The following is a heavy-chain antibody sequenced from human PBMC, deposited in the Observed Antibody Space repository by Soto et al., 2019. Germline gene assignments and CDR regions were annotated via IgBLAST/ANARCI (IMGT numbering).Heavy chain of an antibody. CDR1: GFTFSSYG. V-gene: IGHV3-30*18. J-gene: IGHJ3*02. Sequence: PGGSLRLSCAASGFTFSSYGMHWVRQAPGKGLEWVAVISYDGSNKYYADSVKGRFTISRDNSKNTLYLQMNSLRAEDTAVYYCAKDLYDSSGYYYPDAFDIWGQGTMVTVSS. CDR2: ISYDGSNK. CDR3: AKDLYDSSGYYYPDAFDI. D-gene: IGHD3-22*01.